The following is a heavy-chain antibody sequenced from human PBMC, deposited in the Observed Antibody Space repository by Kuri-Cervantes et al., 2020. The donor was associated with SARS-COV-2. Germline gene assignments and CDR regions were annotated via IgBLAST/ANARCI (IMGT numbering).Heavy chain of an antibody. V-gene: IGHV3-30*04. Sequence: GESLKISCKASGFTFVSHAMHWVRQAPGKGLEWVAVVSYDGRTKFYADSVQGRFTISRDNSKNTLYLQMNSLRAEDTAVYYCARDLSTVLGEDYFDYWGQGTLVTVSS. D-gene: IGHD2-8*01. CDR3: ARDLSTVLGEDYFDY. CDR1: GFTFVSHA. CDR2: VSYDGRTK. J-gene: IGHJ4*02.